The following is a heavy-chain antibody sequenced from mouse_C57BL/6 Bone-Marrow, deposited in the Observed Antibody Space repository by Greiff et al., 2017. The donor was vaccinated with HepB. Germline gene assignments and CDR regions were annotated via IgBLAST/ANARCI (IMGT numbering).Heavy chain of an antibody. J-gene: IGHJ1*03. Sequence: QVHVKQPGAELVKPGASVKMSCKASGYTFTSYWITWVKQRPGQGLEWIGDIYPGSGSTNYNEKFKSKATLTVDTSSSTAYMQLSSLTSEDSAVYYCARSPYDGYSLTEYFDVWGTGTTVTVSS. CDR2: IYPGSGST. D-gene: IGHD2-3*01. CDR1: GYTFTSYW. V-gene: IGHV1-55*01. CDR3: ARSPYDGYSLTEYFDV.